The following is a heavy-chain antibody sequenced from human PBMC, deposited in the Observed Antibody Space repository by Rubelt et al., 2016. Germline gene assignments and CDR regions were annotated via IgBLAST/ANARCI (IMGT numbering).Heavy chain of an antibody. CDR2: IYYSGST. V-gene: IGHV4-39*07. D-gene: IGHD4-23*01. Sequence: GSIYYSGSTNYNPSLKSRVTISVDTSKNQFSLKLSSVTAADTAVYYCARDVGGYGGNVFDYWGQGTLVTVSS. J-gene: IGHJ4*02. CDR3: ARDVGGYGGNVFDY.